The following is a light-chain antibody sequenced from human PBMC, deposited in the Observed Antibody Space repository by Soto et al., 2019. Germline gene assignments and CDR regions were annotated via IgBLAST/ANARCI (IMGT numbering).Light chain of an antibody. J-gene: IGKJ4*02. V-gene: IGKV3-11*01. Sequence: EIVMTQSPATLSVSPGERATLSCRTSQSVSGNLAWYQQKPGQAPRLLIYDASNRATGIPARFSGSGSGTDFSLTITSLEREDFAVYYCQQRGSSPKTFGGGTKVDIK. CDR3: QQRGSSPKT. CDR1: QSVSGN. CDR2: DAS.